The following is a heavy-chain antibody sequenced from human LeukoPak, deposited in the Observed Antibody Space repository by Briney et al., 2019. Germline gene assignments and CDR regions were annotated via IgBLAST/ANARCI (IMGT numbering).Heavy chain of an antibody. J-gene: IGHJ6*03. CDR2: IYYSWSS. D-gene: IGHD4-11*01. CDR3: ARDNGDYRSIYYYMDV. CDR1: GGSLNSGGSY. Sequence: SETLSLTCTVSGGSLNSGGSYWSWIRQHPGKGLEWIGCIYYSWSSYYNPSRKSRVTLSLDTSKNQFSLKLSSVTAADTAVYYCARDNGDYRSIYYYMDVWGKGTTVTVSS. V-gene: IGHV4-31*03.